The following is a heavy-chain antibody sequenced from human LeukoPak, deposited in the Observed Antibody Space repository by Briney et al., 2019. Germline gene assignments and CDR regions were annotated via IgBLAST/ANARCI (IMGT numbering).Heavy chain of an antibody. Sequence: SETLSLTCAVYGGSFSGYYWSWIRQPPGTGLEWIGEINHSGSTNCNPSLKSRVTISVDTSKNQFSLKLSSVTAADTAVCYCAGPGEAGIYYGMDVWGQGTTVTVSS. V-gene: IGHV4-34*01. D-gene: IGHD3-16*01. CDR1: GGSFSGYY. CDR3: AGPGEAGIYYGMDV. J-gene: IGHJ6*02. CDR2: INHSGST.